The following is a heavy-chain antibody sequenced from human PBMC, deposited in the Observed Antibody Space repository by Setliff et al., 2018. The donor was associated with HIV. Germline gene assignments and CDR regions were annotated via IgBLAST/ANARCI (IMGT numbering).Heavy chain of an antibody. V-gene: IGHV4-31*03. Sequence: KPSETLSLTCSVSGDSITTGGYYWTWIRQPPGKGLEWVGYIYHSGTTYYNLSLKSRLTISLDTSNNRFSLRMRSVTAADTAVYFCARGFGDPFYFYYMDVWGKGTTVTVSS. CDR3: ARGFGDPFYFYYMDV. CDR2: IYHSGTT. CDR1: GDSITTGGYY. D-gene: IGHD3-10*01. J-gene: IGHJ6*03.